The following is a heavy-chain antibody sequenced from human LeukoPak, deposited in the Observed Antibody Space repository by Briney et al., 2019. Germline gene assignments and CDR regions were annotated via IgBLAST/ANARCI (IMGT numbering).Heavy chain of an antibody. CDR1: GGSISSYY. J-gene: IGHJ5*02. V-gene: IGHV4-59*01. Sequence: SETLSLTCTVSGGSISSYYWNWISQPPGKGLEWLGYLYSSGNTRYNPSVRSRVNMSVDTSKKQFSLKLSSVTAADTAVYYCGRAGRYCSGGSCYRENWFDPWGQGTLVTVSS. D-gene: IGHD2-15*01. CDR2: LYSSGNT. CDR3: GRAGRYCSGGSCYRENWFDP.